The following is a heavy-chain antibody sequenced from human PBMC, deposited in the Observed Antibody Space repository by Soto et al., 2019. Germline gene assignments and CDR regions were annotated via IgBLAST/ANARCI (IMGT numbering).Heavy chain of an antibody. J-gene: IGHJ6*02. D-gene: IGHD3-3*01. CDR1: GGTFSSYA. Sequence: QVQRVQSGAEVKKPGSSVKVSCKASGGTFSSYAISWVRQDPGQGLEWMGGFIPIFGTANYAQKFQGRVTITADKSTSTASMELSSLRSEDTAVYYFASRGPFGVVILLLGYYGMDVWGQGTTVTVSS. CDR3: ASRGPFGVVILLLGYYGMDV. CDR2: FIPIFGTA. V-gene: IGHV1-69*06.